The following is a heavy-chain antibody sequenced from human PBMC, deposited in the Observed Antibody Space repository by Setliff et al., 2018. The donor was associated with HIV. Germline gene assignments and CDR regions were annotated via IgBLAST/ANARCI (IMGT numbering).Heavy chain of an antibody. CDR1: GGSFRNYA. Sequence: SVKVSCKASGGSFRNYAISWVRQAPGQGLEWMGGIIPLLGTANYAQRFQGRVTIIADESTSTAYMELTSLRSEDTAVYYCAREEYDRDFWGQGKKVTVSS. V-gene: IGHV1-69*13. CDR2: IIPLLGTA. CDR3: AREEYDRDF. J-gene: IGHJ3*01. D-gene: IGHD3-22*01.